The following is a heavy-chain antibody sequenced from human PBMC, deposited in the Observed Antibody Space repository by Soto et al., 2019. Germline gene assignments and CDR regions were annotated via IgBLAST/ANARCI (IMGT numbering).Heavy chain of an antibody. CDR1: GGSFSGYY. Sequence: QVQLQQWGAGLLKPSETLSLTCAVYGGSFSGYYWSWIRQPPGKGLEWIGEINHSGSTNYNPSLKSRVTISVGTSKNQFSLKLSSVTAADTAVYYCARAVVREPHPPNWFDPWGQGTLVTVSS. J-gene: IGHJ5*02. CDR2: INHSGST. CDR3: ARAVVREPHPPNWFDP. V-gene: IGHV4-34*01. D-gene: IGHD3-10*01.